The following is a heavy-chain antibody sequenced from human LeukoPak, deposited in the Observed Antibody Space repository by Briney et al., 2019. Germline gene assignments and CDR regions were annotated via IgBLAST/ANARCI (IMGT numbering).Heavy chain of an antibody. J-gene: IGHJ4*02. V-gene: IGHV7-4-1*02. Sequence: GASVKVSCKASGYTFTNSAMNWVRQAPGQGLEWMGWINTNTGNTTYAQSFTGRFVFSLDTSVSTAYLQISRLKAEDTAVYYCARHNGQIVGISSFDYWGQGTLVTVSS. D-gene: IGHD1-26*01. CDR1: GYTFTNSA. CDR3: ARHNGQIVGISSFDY. CDR2: INTNTGNT.